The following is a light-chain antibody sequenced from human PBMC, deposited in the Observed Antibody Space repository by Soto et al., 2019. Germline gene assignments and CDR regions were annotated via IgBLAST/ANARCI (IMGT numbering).Light chain of an antibody. CDR1: SSDGGGYNY. V-gene: IGLV2-14*01. Sequence: QSALTQPASVSGSPGQSITISCTGTSSDGGGYNYVSWYQQHPGKAPKLMIYDVSNRPSGVSNRFSGSKSGNTASLTISGLQAEDEADYDCSSYTSSSPVVFGGGTQRTVL. J-gene: IGLJ2*01. CDR2: DVS. CDR3: SSYTSSSPVV.